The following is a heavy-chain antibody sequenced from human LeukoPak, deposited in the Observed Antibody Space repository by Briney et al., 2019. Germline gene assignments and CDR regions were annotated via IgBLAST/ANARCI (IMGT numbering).Heavy chain of an antibody. D-gene: IGHD2-15*01. CDR2: IYHSGST. J-gene: IGHJ6*03. CDR1: GYSISSGYY. V-gene: IGHV4-38-2*02. CDR3: ARRGVGYCSGGSCYGRVDYYYYYMDV. Sequence: SETLSLTCTVSGYSISSGYYWGWIRQPPGKGLEWIGSIYHSGSTNYNPSLKSRVTISVDTSKNQFSLKLSSVTAADTAVYYCARRGVGYCSGGSCYGRVDYYYYYMDVWGKGTTVTISS.